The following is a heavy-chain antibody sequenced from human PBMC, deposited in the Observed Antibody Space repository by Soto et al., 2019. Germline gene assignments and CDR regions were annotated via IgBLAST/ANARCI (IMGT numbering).Heavy chain of an antibody. J-gene: IGHJ4*02. Sequence: QVQLQESGPGLVKPSQTLSLTCTVSGGSISIGVYYWNWIRQHPGKGLEWIGYTYHTGSTYYNPPIESRVTISVDPSKNQFSLKLSSVTAADTAVYYCARIGNPDASLYFDYWGQGTLVTVSS. D-gene: IGHD2-2*01. CDR2: TYHTGST. V-gene: IGHV4-31*03. CDR1: GGSISIGVYY. CDR3: ARIGNPDASLYFDY.